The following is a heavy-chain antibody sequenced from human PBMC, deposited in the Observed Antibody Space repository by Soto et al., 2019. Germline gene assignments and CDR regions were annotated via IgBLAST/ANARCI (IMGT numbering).Heavy chain of an antibody. CDR1: GGSISGYY. CDR2: IYSSGST. J-gene: IGHJ5*02. V-gene: IGHV4-4*07. CDR3: ARGQRFSDWFDP. Sequence: LETLSLTCTVSGGSISGYYWTWIRQSDGEGLEWIGRIYSSGSTNYNPSLKSRVTISLDTSMNYFSLRLSSVTAADTAVYYCARGQRFSDWFDPWGQGTLVTVSS. D-gene: IGHD3-3*01.